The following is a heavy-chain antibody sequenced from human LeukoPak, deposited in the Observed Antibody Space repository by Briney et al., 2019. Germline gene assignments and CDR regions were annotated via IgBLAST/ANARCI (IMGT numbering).Heavy chain of an antibody. D-gene: IGHD3-10*01. CDR1: GGSISSSSYY. J-gene: IGHJ6*03. Sequence: SETLSLTCTVSGGSISSSSYYWGWIRQPPGKGLEWIGSIYYSGSTNYNPSLKSRVTISVDTSKNQFSLKLSSVTAADTAVYYCARAYGSGDYYYYMDVWGKGTTVTISS. CDR3: ARAYGSGDYYYYMDV. V-gene: IGHV4-39*07. CDR2: IYYSGST.